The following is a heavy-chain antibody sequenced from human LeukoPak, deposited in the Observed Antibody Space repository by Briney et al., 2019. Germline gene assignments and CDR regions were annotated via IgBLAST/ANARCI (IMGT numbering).Heavy chain of an antibody. D-gene: IGHD4-17*01. CDR1: GYTFTSYD. CDR2: MNPNSGNT. Sequence: ASVKVSCKASGYTFTSYDINWVRQATGQGLEWMGWMNPNSGNTGYAQKFQGRVTITRNTSISTAYMELSSLRSEDTAVYYCARAPSDYGDYVDYWGQGTLVTVSS. V-gene: IGHV1-8*03. J-gene: IGHJ4*02. CDR3: ARAPSDYGDYVDY.